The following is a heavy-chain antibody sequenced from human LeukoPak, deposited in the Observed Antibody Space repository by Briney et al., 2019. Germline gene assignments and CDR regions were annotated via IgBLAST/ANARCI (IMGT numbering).Heavy chain of an antibody. J-gene: IGHJ6*02. CDR1: GGSISSGSYY. CDR2: IYTSGST. Sequence: SQTLSLTCTVSGGSISSGSYYWSWLRQPAGKGLEWSGRIYTSGSTNYNPSLKSRVTMSVDTSKNQFSLKLSSVTAADTAVYYCGRESSHYYGMDVWGQGTTVTVSS. V-gene: IGHV4-61*02. CDR3: GRESSHYYGMDV. D-gene: IGHD6-6*01.